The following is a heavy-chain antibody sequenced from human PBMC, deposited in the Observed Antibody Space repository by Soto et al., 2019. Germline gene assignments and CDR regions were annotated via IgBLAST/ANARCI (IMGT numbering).Heavy chain of an antibody. V-gene: IGHV3-15*07. CDR2: IKSRTDGGTV. Sequence: EVQLVESGGGLAKPGGSLRLSCAVSGLTFSNAYMSWVRQAPGKGLEWVGRIKSRTDGGTVDYAAPVKGRFTISRDDSRNTIYLQMDSLRIEDTAIYYCSTRGNYWGQGTLVTVSS. CDR1: GLTFSNAY. D-gene: IGHD6-25*01. J-gene: IGHJ4*02. CDR3: STRGNY.